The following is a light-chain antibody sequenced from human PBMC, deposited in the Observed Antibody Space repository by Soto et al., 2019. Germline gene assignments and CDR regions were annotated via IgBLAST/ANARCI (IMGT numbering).Light chain of an antibody. V-gene: IGLV1-51*01. CDR2: DSD. Sequence: SVLTQPPSVSAAPGQKVTISCSGGSSNIGNNYVSWYQHLPGTAPKLLIFDSDERPSGIPDRFSGSKSGTSATLGITGLQTGDEADYYCGTWDSSLSVYVFGTGTKVTLL. CDR1: SSNIGNNY. J-gene: IGLJ1*01. CDR3: GTWDSSLSVYV.